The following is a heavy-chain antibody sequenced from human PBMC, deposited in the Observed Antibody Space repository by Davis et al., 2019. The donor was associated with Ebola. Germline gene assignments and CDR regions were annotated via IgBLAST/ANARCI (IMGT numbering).Heavy chain of an antibody. CDR1: GYTFTSYD. Sequence: ASVKVSCKASGYTFTSYDINWVRQATGQGLEWMGWMNPNSGNTGYAQKFQGRVTMTRNTSISTAYMELSSLRSEDTAVYYCARGRSSWNPNKNFFYWGQGTLVTVSS. J-gene: IGHJ4*02. D-gene: IGHD1-1*01. V-gene: IGHV1-8*01. CDR3: ARGRSSWNPNKNFFY. CDR2: MNPNSGNT.